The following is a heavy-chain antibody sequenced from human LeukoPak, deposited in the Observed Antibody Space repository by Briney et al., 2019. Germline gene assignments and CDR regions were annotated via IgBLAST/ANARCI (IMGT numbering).Heavy chain of an antibody. V-gene: IGHV1-69*06. CDR3: AREGVGATYFDY. CDR1: GDTFNIYA. CDR2: IIPIFGTA. Sequence: EASVKVSCKASGDTFNIYAISLVRQAPGQGLEWMGRIIPIFGTANYAQKFQGRVTITADKSTSTAYMELSSLRSEDTAVYYCAREGVGATYFDYWGQGTLVTVSS. J-gene: IGHJ4*02. D-gene: IGHD1-26*01.